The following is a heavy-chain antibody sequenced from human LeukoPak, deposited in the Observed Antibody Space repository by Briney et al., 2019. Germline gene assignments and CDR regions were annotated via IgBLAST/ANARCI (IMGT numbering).Heavy chain of an antibody. CDR3: ARGQVGVTMIVVVMDY. CDR1: GFTFSSYA. CDR2: ISYDGSNK. D-gene: IGHD3-22*01. J-gene: IGHJ4*02. Sequence: GGSLRLSCAASGFTFSSYAMHWVRQAPGKGLEWVAVISYDGSNKYYAASVKGRFTISRDNSKNTLYLQMNSLRAEDTAVYYCARGQVGVTMIVVVMDYWGQGTLVTVSS. V-gene: IGHV3-30*04.